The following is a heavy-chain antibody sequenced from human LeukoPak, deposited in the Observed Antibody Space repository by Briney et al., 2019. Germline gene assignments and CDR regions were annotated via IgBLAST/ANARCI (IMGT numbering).Heavy chain of an antibody. CDR1: GYTLTELS. V-gene: IGHV1-24*01. CDR2: FDPEDGET. J-gene: IGHJ4*02. CDR3: ATDRGFYGGNSEYYFDY. Sequence: ASVKVSFKVSGYTLTELSMHWVRQAPGKGLEWMGGFDPEDGETIYAQKFQGRVTMTEDTSTDTAYMELSSLRSEDTAVYYCATDRGFYGGNSEYYFDYWGQGTLVTVSS. D-gene: IGHD4-23*01.